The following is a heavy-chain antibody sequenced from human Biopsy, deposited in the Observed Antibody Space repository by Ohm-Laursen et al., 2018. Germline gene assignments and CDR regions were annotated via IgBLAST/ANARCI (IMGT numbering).Heavy chain of an antibody. CDR2: IYYSGST. J-gene: IGHJ4*02. CDR3: ARVGAGAPSIDYFDY. CDR1: GGSIGSFF. Sequence: SQTLSLTCTVSGGSIGSFFWSWIRQPPGKGLEWIGYIYYSGSTNYNPSPRSRVTISVDRSKNQFSLELSSATAADTAVYYCARVGAGAPSIDYFDYWGQGALVTVSS. V-gene: IGHV4-59*01. D-gene: IGHD1-26*01.